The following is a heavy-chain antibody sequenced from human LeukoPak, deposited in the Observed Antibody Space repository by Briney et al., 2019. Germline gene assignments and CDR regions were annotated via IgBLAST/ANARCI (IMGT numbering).Heavy chain of an antibody. V-gene: IGHV4-59*01. Sequence: KTSETLSLTCTVSGGSINSYYWSWIRQPPGRGLEWIGYISYSGNTNYNPSLKSRVTIAVDTSKNQFSLKLSSVTAADTAVYYCASSVEMATIDAFDIWGQGTMVTVSS. CDR3: ASSVEMATIDAFDI. CDR2: ISYSGNT. D-gene: IGHD5-24*01. J-gene: IGHJ3*02. CDR1: GGSINSYY.